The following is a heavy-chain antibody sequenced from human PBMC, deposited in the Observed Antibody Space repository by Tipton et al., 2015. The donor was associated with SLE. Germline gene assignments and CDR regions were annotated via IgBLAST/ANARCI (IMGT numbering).Heavy chain of an antibody. CDR1: GGSIKNHY. J-gene: IGHJ6*03. D-gene: IGHD1-1*01. V-gene: IGHV4-59*11. CDR2: SYYSGGT. Sequence: LRLSCIVSGGSIKNHYWSWIRQAPGMGLEWIGYSYYSGGTNYNPSPKSRVTMSVDTSMNQFSLKLTSLTAADPALYFCARGREWNWSPYYMDVWGKGTTVTVSS. CDR3: ARGREWNWSPYYMDV.